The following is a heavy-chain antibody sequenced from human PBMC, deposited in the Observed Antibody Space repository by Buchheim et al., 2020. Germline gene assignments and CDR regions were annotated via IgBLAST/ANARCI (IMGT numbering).Heavy chain of an antibody. V-gene: IGHV5-10-1*03. CDR2: IDPSDSYT. CDR3: ARHRYSGYDVQAGHNWFDP. Sequence: EVQLVQSGAEVKKPGESLRISCKGSGYSFTSYWISWVRQMPGKGLEWMGRIDPSDSYTNYSPSFQGHVTISADKSISPAYPKWSRLKASDTAMYYCARHRYSGYDVQAGHNWFDPWGQGTL. CDR1: GYSFTSYW. D-gene: IGHD5-12*01. J-gene: IGHJ5*02.